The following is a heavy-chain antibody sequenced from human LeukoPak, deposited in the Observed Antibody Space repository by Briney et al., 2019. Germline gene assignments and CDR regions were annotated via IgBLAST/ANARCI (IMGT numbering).Heavy chain of an antibody. J-gene: IGHJ3*02. CDR1: GYTFTSYY. D-gene: IGHD5-24*01. CDR2: INPGGDNT. Sequence: ASVKVSCKASGYTFTSYYIHWVRQAPGQGLEWMGLINPGGDNTDYAQNFQGRVTMTRDTSTSTVYMGLSSLRSEDTAVYYCARIRDGYNDAYDIWGQGAMVTVSS. V-gene: IGHV1-46*01. CDR3: ARIRDGYNDAYDI.